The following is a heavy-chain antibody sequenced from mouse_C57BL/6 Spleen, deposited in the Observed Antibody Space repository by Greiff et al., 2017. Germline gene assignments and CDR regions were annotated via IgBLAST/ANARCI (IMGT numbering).Heavy chain of an antibody. J-gene: IGHJ2*01. CDR3: ARDTGYFDY. Sequence: EVKLMESEGGLVQPGSSMKLSCTASGFTFSDYYMAWVRQVPEKGLEWVANINYDGSSTYYLDSLKSRFIISRDNAKNILYLLMSSLKSEDTATYYCARDTGYFDYWGQGTTLTVSS. CDR2: INYDGSST. D-gene: IGHD4-1*01. V-gene: IGHV5-16*01. CDR1: GFTFSDYY.